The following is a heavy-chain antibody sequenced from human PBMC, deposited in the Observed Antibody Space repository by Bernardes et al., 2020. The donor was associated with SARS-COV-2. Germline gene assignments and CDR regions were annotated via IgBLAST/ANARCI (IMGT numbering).Heavy chain of an antibody. J-gene: IGHJ6*02. CDR1: GVTFSSYA. Sequence: GSLRLSCAASGVTFSSYAMSWVRQAPGKGLEWFSAITGSGSSTYYADPVKGRFTISRDNAKNSLYLQMNSLRAEDTAVYYCARLDTIFLTAGHYYYYGMDVWGQGTTVTVSS. D-gene: IGHD3-9*01. CDR2: ITGSGSST. V-gene: IGHV3-23*01. CDR3: ARLDTIFLTAGHYYYYGMDV.